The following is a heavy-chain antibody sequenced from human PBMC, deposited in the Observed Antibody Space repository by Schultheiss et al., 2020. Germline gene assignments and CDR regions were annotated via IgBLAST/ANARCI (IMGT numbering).Heavy chain of an antibody. CDR3: ARKYYDSYMDV. V-gene: IGHV4-38-2*02. CDR2: IYHSGST. CDR1: GYSISSGYY. J-gene: IGHJ6*03. D-gene: IGHD3-3*01. Sequence: SETLSLTCTVSGYSISSGYYWGWIRQPPGKGLEWIGSIYHSGSTYYNPSLKSRVTISVDTSKNQFSLKLSSVTAADTAVYYCARKYYDSYMDVWGKGTTVTVSS.